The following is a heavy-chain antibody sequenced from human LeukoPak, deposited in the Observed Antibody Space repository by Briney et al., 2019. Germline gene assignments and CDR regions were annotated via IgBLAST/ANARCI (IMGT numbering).Heavy chain of an antibody. CDR3: ARAPGYYGSGSPYLDY. Sequence: PSETLSLTCTVSGGSISSYYWSWIRQPPGKGLEWIGYIYHGGTTYYNPSLKSRVTISVDRSKNQFSLKLSSVTAADSAVYYCARAPGYYGSGSPYLDYWGQGTLVTVSS. V-gene: IGHV4-59*12. D-gene: IGHD3-10*01. CDR2: IYHGGTT. CDR1: GGSISSYY. J-gene: IGHJ4*02.